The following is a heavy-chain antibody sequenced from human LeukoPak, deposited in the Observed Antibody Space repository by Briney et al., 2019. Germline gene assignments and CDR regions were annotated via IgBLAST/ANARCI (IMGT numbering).Heavy chain of an antibody. V-gene: IGHV3-13*01. D-gene: IGHD2-8*01. CDR1: GFTFSNYD. CDR3: VRELMGPGRYYYMDA. CDR2: IDTAGGT. Sequence: GGSLRLSCAASGFTFSNYDMHWVRQATGKALECVSAIDTAGGTYYPGSVKGRFTISRENSKNSLYLQMDTLRAEDTAVYFCVRELMGPGRYYYMDAWGKGTTVTVSS. J-gene: IGHJ6*03.